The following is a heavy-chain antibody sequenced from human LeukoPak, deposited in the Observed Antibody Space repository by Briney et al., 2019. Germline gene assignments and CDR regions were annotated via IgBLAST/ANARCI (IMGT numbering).Heavy chain of an antibody. V-gene: IGHV3-74*01. Sequence: GGSLRLSCAATGFTFSSYWMHWVRQAPGKGLVWVSRINSDGSNTSYADSVKGRFTISRDNAKNTLYLQMNSLRAEDTAVYYCAIVGTTSLYWGQGTPVTVSS. D-gene: IGHD1-7*01. J-gene: IGHJ4*02. CDR1: GFTFSSYW. CDR3: AIVGTTSLY. CDR2: INSDGSNT.